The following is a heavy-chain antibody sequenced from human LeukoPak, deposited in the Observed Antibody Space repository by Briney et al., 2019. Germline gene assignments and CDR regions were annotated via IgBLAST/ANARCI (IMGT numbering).Heavy chain of an antibody. CDR1: GFTFSSYA. CDR2: ISSNGGST. V-gene: IGHV3-64*01. CDR3: ARGHGDYAFDY. Sequence: GGSLRLSCAASGFTFSSYAMHWVRQAPGKGLEYVSAISSNGGSTYYANSVKGRFTISRDNSMNTLYLQMGSLRAEDMAVYYCARGHGDYAFDYWGQGTLVTVSS. J-gene: IGHJ4*02. D-gene: IGHD4-17*01.